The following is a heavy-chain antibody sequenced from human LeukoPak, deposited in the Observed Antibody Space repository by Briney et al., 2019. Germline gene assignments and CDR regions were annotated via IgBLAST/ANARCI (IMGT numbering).Heavy chain of an antibody. J-gene: IGHJ4*02. CDR3: ARRPKGYYDSSGYCY. D-gene: IGHD3-22*01. Sequence: KPSETLSLTCTVFGDSVSSSNYYWAWFRQPPGKGLDWIGSLYYDGRTYYSPSLESRVTVSVDTSKNQFSLKLSSVTAADTAVYYCARRPKGYYDSSGYCYWGQGTLVTASS. V-gene: IGHV4-39*01. CDR2: LYYDGRT. CDR1: GDSVSSSNYY.